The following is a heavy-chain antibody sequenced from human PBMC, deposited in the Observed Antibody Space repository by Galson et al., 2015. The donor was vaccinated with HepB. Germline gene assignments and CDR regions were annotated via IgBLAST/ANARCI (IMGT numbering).Heavy chain of an antibody. J-gene: IGHJ2*01. CDR2: ISSSGSTI. Sequence: SLRLSCAASGFTFSDYYMSWIRQAPGKGLEWVSYISSSGSTIYYADSVKGRFTISRDNAKNSLYLQMNSLRAEDTAVYYCARTQYSSGWFYWYFDLWGRGTLVTVSS. D-gene: IGHD6-19*01. V-gene: IGHV3-11*01. CDR1: GFTFSDYY. CDR3: ARTQYSSGWFYWYFDL.